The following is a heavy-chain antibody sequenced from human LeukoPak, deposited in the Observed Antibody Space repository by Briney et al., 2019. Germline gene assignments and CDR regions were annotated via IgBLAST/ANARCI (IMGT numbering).Heavy chain of an antibody. CDR1: GYTFTSYG. CDR3: ARGDYVGGSYRNPVDY. D-gene: IGHD3-16*02. Sequence: GASVKVSCKASGYTFTSYGISWVRQAPGQGLEWMGWISAYNGNTNYAQKLQGRVTMTTDTSTSTAYMELRSLRSDDTAVYYCARGDYVGGSYRNPVDYWGQGTLVTVSS. J-gene: IGHJ4*02. CDR2: ISAYNGNT. V-gene: IGHV1-18*01.